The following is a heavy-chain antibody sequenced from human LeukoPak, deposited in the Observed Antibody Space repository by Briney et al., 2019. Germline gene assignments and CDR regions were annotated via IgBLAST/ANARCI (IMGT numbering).Heavy chain of an antibody. CDR2: ISSSSSYI. D-gene: IGHD2-2*01. Sequence: NPGGSLRLSCAASGFTFSSHSMNWVRQAPGKGLECVSSISSSSSYIYYADSVKGRFTISRDNAKNSLYLQMNSLRAEDTAVYYCARGGGYCSSTSCYYFDYWGQGTLVTVSS. CDR1: GFTFSSHS. J-gene: IGHJ4*02. CDR3: ARGGGYCSSTSCYYFDY. V-gene: IGHV3-21*01.